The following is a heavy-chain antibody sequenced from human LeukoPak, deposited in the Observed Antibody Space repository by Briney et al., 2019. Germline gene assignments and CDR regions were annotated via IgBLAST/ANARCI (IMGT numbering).Heavy chain of an antibody. D-gene: IGHD3-22*01. V-gene: IGHV1-3*01. CDR2: INAGNGNT. Sequence: ASVKVSCKASGYTFTSYAMHWVRQAPGQRLEWMGWINAGNGNTKYSQKFQGRVTITRDTSASTAYMELSSLRSEDTAMYYCAMRKPYDSSGPFDYWGQGTVVTVSS. CDR3: AMRKPYDSSGPFDY. CDR1: GYTFTSYA. J-gene: IGHJ4*02.